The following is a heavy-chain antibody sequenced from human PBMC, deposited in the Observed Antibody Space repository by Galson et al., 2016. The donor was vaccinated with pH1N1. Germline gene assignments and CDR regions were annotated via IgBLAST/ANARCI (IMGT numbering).Heavy chain of an antibody. V-gene: IGHV1-18*01. Sequence: SVKVSCKASGYTFTTFGISWVRQAPGKGLEWLGWISTSKGNTKNAQRLLDRVTMTRDTSTSTVFMELTSLRSDDTAIYYCARDQNCNLDYWGQGTLVTVSS. J-gene: IGHJ4*02. CDR1: GYTFTTFG. CDR3: ARDQNCNLDY. D-gene: IGHD2/OR15-2a*01. CDR2: ISTSKGNT.